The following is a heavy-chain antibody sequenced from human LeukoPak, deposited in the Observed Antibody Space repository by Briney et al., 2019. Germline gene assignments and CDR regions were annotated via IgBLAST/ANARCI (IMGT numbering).Heavy chain of an antibody. Sequence: ASVKVSCKASGYTFTSYYMHWVRQAPGQGLEWMGIINPSGGSTSYAQKFQGRVTMTRDTSTSTVYMELSSLRSEDTAVYYCARDRGASSWYGAPEGWYFDLWGRGTLVTVSS. CDR2: INPSGGST. CDR1: GYTFTSYY. V-gene: IGHV1-46*01. D-gene: IGHD6-13*01. CDR3: ARDRGASSWYGAPEGWYFDL. J-gene: IGHJ2*01.